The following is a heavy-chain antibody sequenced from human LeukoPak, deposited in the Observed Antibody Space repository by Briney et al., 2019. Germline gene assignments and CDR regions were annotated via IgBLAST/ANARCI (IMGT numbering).Heavy chain of an antibody. CDR1: GFTFDDYG. V-gene: IGHV3-20*04. CDR3: ARALYCSGGRCLYGMDV. Sequence: PGGSLRLSCAACGFTFDDYGMSWVRQAAGKGLEWVSGVNWSGGITDYADSVKGRFTISRDNAKNSLYLQMNSLRAEDTALYYCARALYCSGGRCLYGMDVWGQGTTVTVSS. D-gene: IGHD2-15*01. J-gene: IGHJ6*02. CDR2: VNWSGGIT.